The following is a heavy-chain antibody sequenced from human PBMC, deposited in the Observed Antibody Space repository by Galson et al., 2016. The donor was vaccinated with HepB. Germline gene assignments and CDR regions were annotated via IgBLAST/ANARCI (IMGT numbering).Heavy chain of an antibody. CDR3: ARGGESYV. CDR1: GFTFSSYA. D-gene: IGHD3-10*01. Sequence: SLRLSCAASGFTFSSYAMSRVRQAPGTGPEWVSGISSSGGSAVYVDSVRGRLTISRDNSKNTLYLQMDSLRAEDTAVYYCARGGESYVWGQGTTVTVSS. V-gene: IGHV3-23*01. J-gene: IGHJ6*02. CDR2: ISSSGGSA.